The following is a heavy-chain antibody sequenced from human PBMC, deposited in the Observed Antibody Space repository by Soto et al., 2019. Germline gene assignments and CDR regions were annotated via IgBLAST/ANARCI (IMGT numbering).Heavy chain of an antibody. CDR2: ISHDGSNK. J-gene: IGHJ6*02. V-gene: IGHV3-30*18. CDR1: GFTFSSYG. D-gene: IGHD2-15*01. CDR3: AKESVVVVAAIYYGLDV. Sequence: QVQLVESGGGVVQPGRSLRLSCAASGFTFSSYGMHWVRQAPGKGLEWVAVISHDGSNKYYADSVKGRFTISRDNSKNTLYLQMNSLGAEYTAVYYCAKESVVVVAAIYYGLDVWGQGTTVTGSS.